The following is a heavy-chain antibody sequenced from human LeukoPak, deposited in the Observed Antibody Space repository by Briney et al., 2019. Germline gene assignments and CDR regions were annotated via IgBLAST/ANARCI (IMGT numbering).Heavy chain of an antibody. J-gene: IGHJ2*01. D-gene: IGHD3-22*01. CDR3: AKTPSAYYDSSGRRDWYFDL. Sequence: GGSLRLSCAASGFNFGNYAIHWVRQAPGKGLEWVSGISWNSDGIGYADSLKGRFTISRDNAKNSLYLQMNRLRAEDTALYYCAKTPSAYYDSSGRRDWYFDLWGRGTLVTVSS. CDR2: ISWNSDGI. CDR1: GFNFGNYA. V-gene: IGHV3-9*01.